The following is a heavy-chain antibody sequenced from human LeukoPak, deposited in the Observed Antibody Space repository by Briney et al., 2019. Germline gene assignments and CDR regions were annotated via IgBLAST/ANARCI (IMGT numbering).Heavy chain of an antibody. CDR2: ISGTGTNT. V-gene: IGHV3-23*01. Sequence: PGGSLRLSCAASGFTFSPYAMSWVHHATGNGLEWVSLISGTGTNTYYAASVKGRFTISRDNSKSTLYLQMNSLSAEDTAVYYCAKSSDVIVLPASMWFDPWGQGARVIVSA. CDR3: AKSSDVIVLPASMWFDP. J-gene: IGHJ5*02. D-gene: IGHD2-2*01. CDR1: GFTFSPYA.